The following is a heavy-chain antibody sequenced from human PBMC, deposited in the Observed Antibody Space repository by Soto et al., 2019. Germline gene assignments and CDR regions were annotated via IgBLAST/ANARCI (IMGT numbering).Heavy chain of an antibody. CDR1: GGSLSGGSYH. D-gene: IGHD6-13*01. Sequence: SETLSLTCTLSGGSLSGGSYHWSWIRQSPGKGLEWLAYIYYTGSTNYNPSLQSRVTISLHTSKNQFSLKVSSVTAADTAVYFCWRGNLAAAGSFDYWGPGALVTGSS. CDR3: WRGNLAAAGSFDY. CDR2: IYYTGST. V-gene: IGHV4-61*01. J-gene: IGHJ4*02.